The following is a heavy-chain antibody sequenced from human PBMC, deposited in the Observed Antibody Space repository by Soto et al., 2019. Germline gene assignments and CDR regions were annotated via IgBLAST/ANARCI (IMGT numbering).Heavy chain of an antibody. J-gene: IGHJ4*02. CDR3: ARDPVLRYFDWAHFDY. CDR1: GFTFSSYS. D-gene: IGHD3-9*01. Sequence: PGGSLRLSCAASGFTFSSYSMNWVRQAPGKGLEWVSYISSSSSTIYYADSVKGRFTISRDNAKNSLYLQMNSLRAEDTAVYYCARDPVLRYFDWAHFDYWGQGTLVTVSS. CDR2: ISSSSSTI. V-gene: IGHV3-48*01.